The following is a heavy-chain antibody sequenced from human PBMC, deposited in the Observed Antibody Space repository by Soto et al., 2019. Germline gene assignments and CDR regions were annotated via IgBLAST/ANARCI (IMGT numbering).Heavy chain of an antibody. D-gene: IGHD2-15*01. CDR2: IYYSGST. CDR3: ARHILYCSGGSCYRNWFDP. J-gene: IGHJ5*02. CDR1: GGSISSSSYY. V-gene: IGHV4-39*01. Sequence: SETLSLTCTVSGGSISSSSYYWGWIRQPPGKGLEWIGSIYYSGSTYYNPSLKSRVTISVDTSKNQFSLKLSSVTAADTAVYYCARHILYCSGGSCYRNWFDPWGHGTLVTVSS.